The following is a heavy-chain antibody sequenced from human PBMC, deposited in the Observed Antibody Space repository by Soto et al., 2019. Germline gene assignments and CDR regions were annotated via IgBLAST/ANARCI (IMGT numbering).Heavy chain of an antibody. Sequence: GGSLRLSCVASGFSFDSYELTWVRQAPGKGLEWVSTISASGVTTYYADSVKGRFTISRDNSKNTLYVQMNSLGVEDTAMYYCAKDRHSGSYDGGYYWGQGTLVTISS. D-gene: IGHD1-26*01. J-gene: IGHJ4*02. CDR1: GFSFDSYE. CDR2: ISASGVTT. V-gene: IGHV3-23*01. CDR3: AKDRHSGSYDGGYY.